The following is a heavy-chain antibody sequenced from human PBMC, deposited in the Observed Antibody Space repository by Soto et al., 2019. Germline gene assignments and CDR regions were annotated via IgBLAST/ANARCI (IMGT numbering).Heavy chain of an antibody. CDR1: GGTFSSYA. CDR3: ARSVLGNYYYYGMDV. J-gene: IGHJ6*02. D-gene: IGHD1-26*01. CDR2: IIPIFGTA. V-gene: IGHV1-69*06. Sequence: SVKVSCKASGGTFSSYAISWVRQAPGQGLEWMGGIIPIFGTANYAQKFQGRVTITADKSTSTAYMELSSLRSEDTAVYYCARSVLGNYYYYGMDVWGQGTTVTVS.